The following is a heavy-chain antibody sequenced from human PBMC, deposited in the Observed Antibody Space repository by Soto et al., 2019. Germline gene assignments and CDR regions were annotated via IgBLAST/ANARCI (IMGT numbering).Heavy chain of an antibody. J-gene: IGHJ4*02. CDR1: GFTFSNYA. CDR3: AKDMVHCTGTRCARYFEY. Sequence: GGSLIFSDAGSGFTFSNYAMTWVRQAPGKGLEGVSGIGGSGRTTYYADSVKGRFTISRDNSNNTLFLQMNSLRAEDTAVYYCAKDMVHCTGTRCARYFEYWGPGTLVTVSS. CDR2: IGGSGRTT. D-gene: IGHD2-8*02. V-gene: IGHV3-23*01.